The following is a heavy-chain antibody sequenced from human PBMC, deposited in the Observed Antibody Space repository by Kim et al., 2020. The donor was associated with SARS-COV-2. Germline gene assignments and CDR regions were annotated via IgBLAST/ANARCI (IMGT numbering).Heavy chain of an antibody. CDR3: AREVYSSSWYGTYYFDY. Sequence: GGSLRLSCAASGFTVSSNYMSWVRQAPGKGLEWVSVIYSGGSTYYADSVKGRFTISRDNSKDTLYLQMNSLRAEDTAVYYCAREVYSSSWYGTYYFDYWG. D-gene: IGHD6-13*01. CDR1: GFTVSSNY. V-gene: IGHV3-53*01. J-gene: IGHJ4*01. CDR2: IYSGGST.